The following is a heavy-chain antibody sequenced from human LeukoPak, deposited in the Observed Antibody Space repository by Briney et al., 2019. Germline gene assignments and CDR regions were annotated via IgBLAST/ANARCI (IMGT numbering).Heavy chain of an antibody. Sequence: GESLKISCKGSGYSVTSYWIGWVRQMPGKGLEWMGIIYPGDSDTRYSPSFQGQVTISADKSISTAYLQWSSLKASDTAMYYCARQRGSDYVWGSYRPVYYFDYSGQGTLVTASS. CDR3: ARQRGSDYVWGSYRPVYYFDY. V-gene: IGHV5-51*01. J-gene: IGHJ4*02. D-gene: IGHD3-16*02. CDR2: IYPGDSDT. CDR1: GYSVTSYW.